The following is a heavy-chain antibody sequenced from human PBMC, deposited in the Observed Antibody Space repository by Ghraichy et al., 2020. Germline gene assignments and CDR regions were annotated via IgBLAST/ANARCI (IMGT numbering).Heavy chain of an antibody. V-gene: IGHV3-7*01. CDR1: GFTFSFYW. CDR3: ARALFGDGNSIH. Sequence: GGSLRLSCAASGFTFSFYWMSWVRQAPGKGLEWVATIKEDGSDKYYVDSVRGRFTVSRDNAKNLVFLQMNSLRAEDTAIYYCARALFGDGNSIHWGQGTLVTVSS. J-gene: IGHJ4*02. D-gene: IGHD5-24*01. CDR2: IKEDGSDK.